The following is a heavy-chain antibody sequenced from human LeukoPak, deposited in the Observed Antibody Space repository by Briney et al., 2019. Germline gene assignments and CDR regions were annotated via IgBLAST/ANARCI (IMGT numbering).Heavy chain of an antibody. CDR3: ARSALAGTLDY. CDR2: ISSSSSYI. J-gene: IGHJ4*02. D-gene: IGHD6-19*01. V-gene: IGHV3-21*01. CDR1: GFTFSNYN. Sequence: GGSLRLSCAASGFTFSNYNMNWVRQAPGQGLEWVSSISSSSSYIYYADSVKGRFTISRDNAKNSLYLQMNSLRAEDTAVYYCARSALAGTLDYWGQGILVTVSS.